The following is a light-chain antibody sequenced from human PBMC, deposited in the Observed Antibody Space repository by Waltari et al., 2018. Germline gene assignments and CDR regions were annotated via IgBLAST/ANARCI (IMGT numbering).Light chain of an antibody. J-gene: IGKJ1*01. V-gene: IGKV1-5*03. CDR1: ESVSHW. CDR2: KAS. CDR3: QQYNTYPWT. Sequence: DVQLTQSPSFLAASVGDRVTITCRASESVSHWLAWHQQRPGKAPRLLIFKASYLEGGVSQRFSGSGSETEFTLTISGLQPDDFATYYCQQYNTYPWTFGQGTKVEIK.